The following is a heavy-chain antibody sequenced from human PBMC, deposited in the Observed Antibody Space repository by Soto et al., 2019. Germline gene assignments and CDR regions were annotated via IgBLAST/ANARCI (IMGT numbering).Heavy chain of an antibody. D-gene: IGHD3-10*01. V-gene: IGHV4-31*03. CDR2: IYDSGST. CDR3: ARKQAGYFYGIDY. J-gene: IGHJ4*02. Sequence: TLSLTFTVSGCSITSGGYYWSWIRQHPGKGLEWLGYIYDSGSTFYNPSLKSRITLSVDTSKNQFSLKLSSVTVADTAVYFCARKQAGYFYGIDYWGQGTLVTVSS. CDR1: GCSITSGGYY.